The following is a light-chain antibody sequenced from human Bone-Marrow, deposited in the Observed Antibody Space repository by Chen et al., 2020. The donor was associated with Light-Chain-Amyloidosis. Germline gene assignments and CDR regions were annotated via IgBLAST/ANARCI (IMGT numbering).Light chain of an antibody. J-gene: IGLJ3*02. CDR3: KVWDRGSDRPV. Sequence: SYVLTQPSSVSVAPGQTATIACGGNNIGSTSVHWYQQTPGQATLLVVYDDSDRPSGIPERLSGSNSGNTATLTISRVKAGDEAVYYWKVWDRGSDRPVFGGGTMLTVL. CDR1: NIGSTS. V-gene: IGLV3-21*02. CDR2: DDS.